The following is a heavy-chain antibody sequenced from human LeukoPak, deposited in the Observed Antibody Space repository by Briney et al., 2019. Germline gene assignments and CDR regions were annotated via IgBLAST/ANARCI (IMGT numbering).Heavy chain of an antibody. Sequence: GGSLRLSCAASGFTVSSNYMSWVRQAPGKGLEWVSVIYSGGSTYYADSVKGRFTISRDNSKNTLYLQMNSLRAEDTAVYYCAGDLMTTEDYYYYYGMDVWGQGTTVTVSS. J-gene: IGHJ6*02. CDR3: AGDLMTTEDYYYYYGMDV. V-gene: IGHV3-66*01. CDR2: IYSGGST. D-gene: IGHD4-11*01. CDR1: GFTVSSNY.